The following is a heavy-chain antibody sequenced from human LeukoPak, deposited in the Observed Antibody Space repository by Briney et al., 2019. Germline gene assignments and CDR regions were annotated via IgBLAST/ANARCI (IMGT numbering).Heavy chain of an antibody. CDR3: ARAGGAVAGTGRFDY. J-gene: IGHJ4*02. D-gene: IGHD6-19*01. V-gene: IGHV3-21*01. CDR2: LDSTSRHI. CDR1: GFALSNSF. Sequence: GGALRLSCATSGFALSNSFMNWVRPAPGEGLEWLSSLDSTSRHIVYADSVKGRFTISRDNAKNSLYLQMNSLRAEDTAVYYCARAGGAVAGTGRFDYWGQGTLVTVSS.